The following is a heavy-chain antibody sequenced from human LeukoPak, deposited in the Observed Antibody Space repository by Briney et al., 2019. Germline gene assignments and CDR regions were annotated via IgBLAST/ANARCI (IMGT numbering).Heavy chain of an antibody. J-gene: IGHJ3*02. CDR3: ARDMVVVVPAAKTDAFDI. D-gene: IGHD2-2*01. CDR1: GGSISSYY. V-gene: IGHV4-4*07. Sequence: SETLSLTCTVSGGSISSYYWSWLRQPAGKGLEWIGRIYTSGSTNYNPTLKSRVTMSVDTSENQFSLKLSSVTAADTAVYCCARDMVVVVPAAKTDAFDIWGQGTMVTVSS. CDR2: IYTSGST.